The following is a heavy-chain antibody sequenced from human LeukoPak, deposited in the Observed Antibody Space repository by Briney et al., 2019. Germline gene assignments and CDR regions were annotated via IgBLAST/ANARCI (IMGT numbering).Heavy chain of an antibody. CDR3: ARYPRLGAFDI. V-gene: IGHV4-59*01. Sequence: SETLSLTCTVSGGSISSYYWSWIRQPPGKGLEWIGYIYYSGSTNYNPSLKSRVTISVDTSKNQFSLKLSSVTAADTAVYYCARYPRLGAFDIWGQGTMVTVSS. D-gene: IGHD6-19*01. CDR1: GGSISSYY. J-gene: IGHJ3*02. CDR2: IYYSGST.